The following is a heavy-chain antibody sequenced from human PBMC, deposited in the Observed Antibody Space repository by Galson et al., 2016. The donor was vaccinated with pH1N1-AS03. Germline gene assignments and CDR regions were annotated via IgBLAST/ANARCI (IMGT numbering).Heavy chain of an antibody. Sequence: SLRLSCAASGFTFNHYRMNWVHQAPGKGLEWVSYISSDSTTIYYADSVKGRFTISRDNAKNSLYLQMNSLTAEDTAIYYCARTSGAYFGSAFDIWGQGTMVTVSS. D-gene: IGHD1-26*01. CDR1: GFTFNHYR. CDR2: ISSDSTTI. CDR3: ARTSGAYFGSAFDI. V-gene: IGHV3-48*04. J-gene: IGHJ3*02.